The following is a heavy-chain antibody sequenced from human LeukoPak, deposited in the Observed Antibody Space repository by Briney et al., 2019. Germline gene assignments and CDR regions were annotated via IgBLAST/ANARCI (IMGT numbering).Heavy chain of an antibody. CDR3: AREPKN. V-gene: IGHV3-23*01. J-gene: IGHJ4*01. Sequence: GGSLRLSCAAXGXXXXXXAXXXXXXAXXKGLXCVSXISGTGDSTSYADSVRGRFTISRDNSKTTLYLQXNSLRADDTAVYYCAREPKNWGHGTLVTVSS. CDR2: ISGTGDST. CDR1: GXXXXXXA.